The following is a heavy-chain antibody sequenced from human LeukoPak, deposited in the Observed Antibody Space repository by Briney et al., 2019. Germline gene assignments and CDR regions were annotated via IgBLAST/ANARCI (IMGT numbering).Heavy chain of an antibody. CDR2: ISWNSGSI. J-gene: IGHJ4*02. CDR3: AKGYYDSSGYYFFDH. D-gene: IGHD3-22*01. CDR1: GFTFDDYA. V-gene: IGHV3-9*03. Sequence: GGSLRLSCAAPGFTFDDYAMHRVREAPGKGLEWVSGISWNSGSIGYADSVKGRITISRDNAKNSLYLQMNSLRAEDMAFYYCAKGYYDSSGYYFFDHWRQGTLVTVSS.